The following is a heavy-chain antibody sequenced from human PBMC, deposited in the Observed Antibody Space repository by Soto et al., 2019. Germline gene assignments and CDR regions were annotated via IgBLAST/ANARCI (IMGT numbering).Heavy chain of an antibody. CDR2: ISNSGSYI. V-gene: IGHV3-21*01. CDR1: GFIFSIYS. Sequence: PGGSMRLSCAASGFIFSIYSMNWVRQAPGRGLEWVSFISNSGSYIYYADSVKGRFTISRDNAKNSLYLQMNSLRAEDTAVYFCARETSVSFDYWGQGTPATVSS. J-gene: IGHJ4*02. CDR3: ARETSVSFDY.